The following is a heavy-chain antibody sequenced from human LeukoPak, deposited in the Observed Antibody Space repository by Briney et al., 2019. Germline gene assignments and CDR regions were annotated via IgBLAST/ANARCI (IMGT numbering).Heavy chain of an antibody. V-gene: IGHV4-4*07. D-gene: IGHD1-26*01. CDR2: VYTSGIT. CDR1: GGSISGYY. J-gene: IGHJ4*02. Sequence: SETLSLTCSVSGGSISGYYWTWIRQPAGKGLEWIGRVYTSGITYYSPSLKSRVTISVDTSKNQFSLNLTSVTAADTAVYYCARGRNWHSGTYYGAFDYWGQGVLVTVSS. CDR3: ARGRNWHSGTYYGAFDY.